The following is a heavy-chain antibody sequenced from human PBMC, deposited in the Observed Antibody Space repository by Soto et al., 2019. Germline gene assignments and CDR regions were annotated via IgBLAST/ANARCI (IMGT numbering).Heavy chain of an antibody. CDR1: GFTFSSHW. V-gene: IGHV3-74*01. D-gene: IGHD3-10*01. J-gene: IGHJ4*02. Sequence: PGGSLRLSCEASGFTFSSHWMHWVRQAPGKGLVWVSRIKSDGSSTNYADSVKGRFTISRDNAKNTLYLQMNSLRDEDTAVYYCARAFTYDSGNYYSKVALWGQGTLVTVSS. CDR3: ARAFTYDSGNYYSKVAL. CDR2: IKSDGSST.